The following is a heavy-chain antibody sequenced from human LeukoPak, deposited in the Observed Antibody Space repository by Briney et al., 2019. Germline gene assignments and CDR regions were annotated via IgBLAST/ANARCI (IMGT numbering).Heavy chain of an antibody. J-gene: IGHJ4*02. CDR2: INPNSGGT. Sequence: ASVKVSCKASGYTFTGYYMHWVRQAPGQGLEWMGWINPNSGGTNYAQKFQGRVTMIRDTSISTAYMELSSLRSDDTAVYYCARDLEGYCGGGTCYFDYWGQGTLVPVS. D-gene: IGHD2-15*01. CDR1: GYTFTGYY. V-gene: IGHV1-2*02. CDR3: ARDLEGYCGGGTCYFDY.